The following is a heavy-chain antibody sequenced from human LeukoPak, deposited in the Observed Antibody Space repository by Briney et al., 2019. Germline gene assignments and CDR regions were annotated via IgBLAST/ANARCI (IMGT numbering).Heavy chain of an antibody. CDR1: GYTFTSYY. D-gene: IGHD6-13*01. J-gene: IGHJ4*02. CDR2: INPSGGST. V-gene: IGHV1-46*01. CDR3: ARVYSSSWYDY. Sequence: ASVKVSCKASGYTFTSYYMHWARQAPGQGLEWMGIINPSGGSTSYAQKFQGRVTMTRDMSTSTVYMELSSLRSEDTAVYYCARVYSSSWYDYWGQGTLVTVSS.